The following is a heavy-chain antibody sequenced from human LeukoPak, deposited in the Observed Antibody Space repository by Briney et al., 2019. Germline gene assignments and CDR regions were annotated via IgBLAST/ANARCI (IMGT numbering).Heavy chain of an antibody. CDR3: ARDRGSLARDAFDI. CDR2: ISSSSSYI. D-gene: IGHD5-24*01. Sequence: TGGSLRLSCAASGFTFSSYSMNWVRQAPGKGLEWVSPISSSSSYIYYADSVKGRFTISRDNAKYSLYLQMNSLRAEDTAVYYCARDRGSLARDAFDIWGQGTMVTVSS. CDR1: GFTFSSYS. V-gene: IGHV3-21*01. J-gene: IGHJ3*02.